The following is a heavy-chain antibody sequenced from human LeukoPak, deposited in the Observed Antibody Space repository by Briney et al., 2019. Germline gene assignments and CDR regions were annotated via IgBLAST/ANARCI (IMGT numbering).Heavy chain of an antibody. D-gene: IGHD2-15*01. CDR3: ARLPNCSGGSCYPRYYYYYYYMDV. CDR2: INHSGST. CDR1: GGSFSGYY. V-gene: IGHV4-34*01. J-gene: IGHJ6*03. Sequence: PSETLSLTCAVYGGSFSGYYWSWIRQPPGKGLEWIGEINHSGSTNYNPSLKSRVTISVDTSKNQFSLKLSSVTAADTAVYYCARLPNCSGGSCYPRYYYYYYYMDVWGKGTTVTISS.